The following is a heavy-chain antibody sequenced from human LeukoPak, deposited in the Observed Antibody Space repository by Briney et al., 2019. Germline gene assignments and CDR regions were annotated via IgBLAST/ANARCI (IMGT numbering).Heavy chain of an antibody. V-gene: IGHV1-2*07. Sequence: ASVTVSLKASAYSFTAYYIHWVRQAPGQGLERLGAIHPRSGETNYSYKCRGRVTMTRDTSISTTNMDLGSLGSDDTAVYYCARDGEYGTGSYYMGCFGYWGQGTLVTGSS. CDR2: IHPRSGET. J-gene: IGHJ4*02. CDR1: AYSFTAYY. D-gene: IGHD3-10*01. CDR3: ARDGEYGTGSYYMGCFGY.